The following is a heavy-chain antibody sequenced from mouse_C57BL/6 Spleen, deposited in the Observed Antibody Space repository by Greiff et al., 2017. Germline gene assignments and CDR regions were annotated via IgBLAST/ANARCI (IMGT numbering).Heavy chain of an antibody. CDR1: GYTFTGYW. Sequence: QVQLQQSGAELMKPGASVRLSCKATGYTFTGYWIEWVKQRPGHGLEWIGEILHGGGSTNYDEKFKGKATFTADTSSNTAYMQLSSLTTEDSAISYCAREGWLLRFDYWGQRTTLTVAS. CDR2: ILHGGGST. CDR3: AREGWLLRFDY. V-gene: IGHV1-9*01. D-gene: IGHD2-3*01. J-gene: IGHJ2*01.